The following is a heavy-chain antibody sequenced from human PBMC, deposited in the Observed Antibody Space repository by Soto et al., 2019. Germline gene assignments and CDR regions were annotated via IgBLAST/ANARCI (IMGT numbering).Heavy chain of an antibody. J-gene: IGHJ4*02. CDR3: ARAPSEWLLPYYFDY. Sequence: SETLSLTCTVSGGSISSGGYYWSWIRQHPGKGLEWIGYIYYSGSTYYNPSLKSRVTISVDTSKNQFSLKLSSVTAADTAVYYCARAPSEWLLPYYFDYWGQGTLVTVSS. CDR2: IYYSGST. D-gene: IGHD3-22*01. V-gene: IGHV4-31*03. CDR1: GGSISSGGYY.